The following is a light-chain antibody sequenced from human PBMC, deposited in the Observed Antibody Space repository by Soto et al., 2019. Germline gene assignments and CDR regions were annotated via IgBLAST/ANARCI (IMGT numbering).Light chain of an antibody. Sequence: IVLTQSPGTLSLSPGETATLSCRASQSVTTQLAWYQQKRGRAPRLIIHGSSRRATGIPDRISGSGSGTDFTLTISSLEPEDFAVYYCQQRSKWRTFGQGTKVDIK. CDR2: GSS. CDR1: QSVTTQ. J-gene: IGKJ1*01. V-gene: IGKV3-11*01. CDR3: QQRSKWRT.